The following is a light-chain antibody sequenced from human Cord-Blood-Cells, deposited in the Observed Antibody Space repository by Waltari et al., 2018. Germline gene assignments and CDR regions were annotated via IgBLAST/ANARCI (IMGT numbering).Light chain of an antibody. Sequence: VFTQSPATLSLSPGERATLSCWASQSVSSSYLAWYQQKPGLAPRLLSYDASSRATGIPDRFSGSGSGTDFTLTISRLEPEDFAVYYCQQYGSSPRTFGQGTKVEIK. CDR1: QSVSSSY. V-gene: IGKV3D-20*01. CDR3: QQYGSSPRT. CDR2: DAS. J-gene: IGKJ1*01.